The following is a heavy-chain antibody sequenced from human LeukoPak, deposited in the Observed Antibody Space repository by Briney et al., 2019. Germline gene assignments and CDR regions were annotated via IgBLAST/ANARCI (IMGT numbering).Heavy chain of an antibody. CDR2: IKQDGSDK. Sequence: GGSLRLSCAASGFSFSNYWMTWVRQAPGKGLEWVANIKQDGSDKYYVDSVKGRFTISRDNAKNSVYLQMNSLRAEDTAVYYCARDHNDAFDIWGQGTMVTVSS. CDR3: ARDHNDAFDI. J-gene: IGHJ3*02. V-gene: IGHV3-7*05. CDR1: GFSFSNYW.